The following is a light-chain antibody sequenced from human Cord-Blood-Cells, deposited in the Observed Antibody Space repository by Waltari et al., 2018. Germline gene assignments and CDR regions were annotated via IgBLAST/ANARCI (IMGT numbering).Light chain of an antibody. Sequence: QSALTQPASVSGSPGQSITISCTGTSSDVGSYNLVSWYQQQPCKAPKPMIYEGSKRPSGVSNRFSGSKSGNTASLTISGLQAEDEADYYCCSYAGSSTYVFGTGTKVTVL. CDR1: SSDVGSYNL. J-gene: IGLJ1*01. CDR3: CSYAGSSTYV. CDR2: EGS. V-gene: IGLV2-23*01.